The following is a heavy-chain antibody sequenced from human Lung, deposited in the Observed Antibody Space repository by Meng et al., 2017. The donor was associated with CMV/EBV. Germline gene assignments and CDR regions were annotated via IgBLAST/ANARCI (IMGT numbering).Heavy chain of an antibody. CDR3: ARTYDYAWKGRRYIDY. D-gene: IGHD3-16*01. CDR1: GYTFTSYS. Sequence: SGYTFTSYSISWVRQAPGQGREWMGWINTNTGKPTYAQDFTGRFVFSLDISVSTAYLLISSLKAEDSAVYFCARTYDYAWKGRRYIDYWGQGTLVTVSS. CDR2: INTNTGKP. V-gene: IGHV7-4-1*02. J-gene: IGHJ4*02.